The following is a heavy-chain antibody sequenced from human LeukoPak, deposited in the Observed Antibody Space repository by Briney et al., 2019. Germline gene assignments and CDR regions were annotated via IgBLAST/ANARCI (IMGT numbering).Heavy chain of an antibody. D-gene: IGHD2-2*02. CDR2: IEGDGTDT. CDR1: GFTFSAYW. J-gene: IGHJ4*02. CDR3: ARIPFDY. V-gene: IGHV3-74*01. Sequence: GGSLRLSCVASGFTFSAYWMHWVRQAPGKGLVWVSRIEGDGTDTSYADSVKGRVTISRDNAKRSLYLQMNSLRAEDTAIYYCARIPFDYWGQGTLVTVSS.